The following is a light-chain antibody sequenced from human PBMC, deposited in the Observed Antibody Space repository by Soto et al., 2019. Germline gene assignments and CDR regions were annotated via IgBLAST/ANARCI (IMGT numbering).Light chain of an antibody. CDR3: SSYAATAVL. CDR1: NRDVGAYNY. Sequence: QSVLTQPRSVSGSPGQSVTISCPGTNRDVGAYNYVSWYQHYPGKAPKFLIYDVSKRPSGVPDRFSGSKSGNTASLTISGLQTEDEADYYCSSYAATAVLFGGGTKVTVL. J-gene: IGLJ2*01. V-gene: IGLV2-11*01. CDR2: DVS.